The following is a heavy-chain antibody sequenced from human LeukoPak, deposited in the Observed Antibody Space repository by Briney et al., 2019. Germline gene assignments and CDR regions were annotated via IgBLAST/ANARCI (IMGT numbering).Heavy chain of an antibody. J-gene: IGHJ4*02. CDR1: GFTFSSYG. CDR2: ISGSGGSA. CDR3: ARRRRPYYFDY. V-gene: IGHV3-23*01. Sequence: GGSLRLSCAASGFTFSSYGMSWVRQAPGKGLEWVSAISGSGGSAYYADSVKGRFTISRDNSKNTLYLQMNSLRAEDTAVYYCARRRRPYYFDYWGQGTLVTVSS.